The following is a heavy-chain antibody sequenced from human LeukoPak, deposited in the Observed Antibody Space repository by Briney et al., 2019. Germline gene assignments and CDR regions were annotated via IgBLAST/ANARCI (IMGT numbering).Heavy chain of an antibody. CDR3: ARRAGAYSHPYDY. CDR1: GFTFSDYG. Sequence: GGSLRLSCAASGFTFSDYGMVWVRQAPGKGLEWVAFIRYDGSIKYYTDSVKDRFTISRDNSRNTLYLQMNSLRDEDTAVYYCARRAGAYSHPYDYWGQGTLVTVSS. V-gene: IGHV3-30*02. CDR2: IRYDGSIK. J-gene: IGHJ4*02. D-gene: IGHD4/OR15-4a*01.